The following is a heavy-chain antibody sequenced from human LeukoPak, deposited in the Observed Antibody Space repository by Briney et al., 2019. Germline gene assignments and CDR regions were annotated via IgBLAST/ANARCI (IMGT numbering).Heavy chain of an antibody. CDR1: GFTFDDYA. D-gene: IGHD6-19*01. J-gene: IGHJ4*02. CDR3: AQVPYSSGWYGGFDY. CDR2: ISWNSGSI. V-gene: IGHV3-9*01. Sequence: GRSLRLSCAASGFTFDDYAMHWVRQAPGKGLEWVSGISWNSGSIGYADSVKGRFTISRDNAKNSLYLQMNSLRAEDTALYYCAQVPYSSGWYGGFDYWGQGTLVSVSS.